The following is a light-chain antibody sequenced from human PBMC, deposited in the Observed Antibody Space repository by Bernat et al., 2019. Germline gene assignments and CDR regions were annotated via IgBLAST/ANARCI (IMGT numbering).Light chain of an antibody. CDR1: QDISNY. CDR2: DAS. V-gene: IGKV1-33*01. Sequence: DIQMTQSPSSLSASVGDRVTITCQASQDISNYLNWYQLKPGKAPKLLIYDASNLETGVPSRFSGSGSGTDFTVTISSLQPEDIATYYCLQYDNLPFTFGPGTKVDIK. CDR3: LQYDNLPFT. J-gene: IGKJ3*01.